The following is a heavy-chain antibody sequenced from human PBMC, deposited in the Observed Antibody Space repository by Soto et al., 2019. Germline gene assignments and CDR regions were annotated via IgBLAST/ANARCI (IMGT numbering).Heavy chain of an antibody. D-gene: IGHD3-9*01. J-gene: IGHJ4*02. CDR3: ARDRSYDILTGYYCYFDY. V-gene: IGHV1-18*01. Sequence: ASVKVSCKASGYTFTSYGISWVRQAPGQGLEWMGWISAYNGNTNYAQKLQGRVTMTTDTSTSTAYMELRSLRSDDTAVYYCARDRSYDILTGYYCYFDYWGQGTLVTVSS. CDR2: ISAYNGNT. CDR1: GYTFTSYG.